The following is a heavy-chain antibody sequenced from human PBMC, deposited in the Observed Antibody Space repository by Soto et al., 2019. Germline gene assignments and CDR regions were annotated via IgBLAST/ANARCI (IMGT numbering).Heavy chain of an antibody. J-gene: IGHJ4*02. CDR1: GFSFSKYA. Sequence: DVQLLESGGGLVQPGGSLRLSCAASGFSFSKYAMIWVRQAPGKGQEWVSGITGRGGTIEYAASVKGRFTISRDNSKNTVYLQMNSLRAEDTAMYYCAKDAVYGDGLWLVADWGQGTLVTVS. CDR3: AKDAVYGDGLWLVAD. D-gene: IGHD2-21*02. V-gene: IGHV3-23*01. CDR2: ITGRGGTI.